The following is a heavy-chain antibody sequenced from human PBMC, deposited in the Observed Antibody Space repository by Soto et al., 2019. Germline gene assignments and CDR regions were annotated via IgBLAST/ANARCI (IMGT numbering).Heavy chain of an antibody. CDR1: GYSFTSYW. Sequence: PGESLKISCKASGYSFTSYWIGWVRQMPGKGLECMGIIYPGDSDTRYSPSFQGQVTISADKSISTAYLQWSSLKASDTAMYYCARTAAAGKYYYGMDVWGQGTTVTVSS. CDR3: ARTAAAGKYYYGMDV. CDR2: IYPGDSDT. V-gene: IGHV5-51*01. D-gene: IGHD6-13*01. J-gene: IGHJ6*02.